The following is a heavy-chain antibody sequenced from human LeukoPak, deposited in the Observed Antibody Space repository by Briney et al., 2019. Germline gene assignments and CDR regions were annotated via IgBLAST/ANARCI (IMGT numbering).Heavy chain of an antibody. CDR2: INQDGSEK. CDR1: GFTFSSYW. J-gene: IGHJ6*03. CDR3: AKGDSNSRSGTYYMHV. D-gene: IGHD6-6*01. V-gene: IGHV3-7*03. Sequence: GGSLRLSCAASGFTFSSYWMSWVRQAPGKGLEWVANINQDGSEKYYVDSVKGRFTISRDNSKITLDLQMNSLRADDTAVYYCAKGDSNSRSGTYYMHVWGKGTTVTVSS.